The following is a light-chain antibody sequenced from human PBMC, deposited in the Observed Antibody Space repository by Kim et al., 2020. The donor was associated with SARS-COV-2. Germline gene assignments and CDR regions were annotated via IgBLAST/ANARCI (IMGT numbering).Light chain of an antibody. J-gene: IGKJ4*01. CDR2: DIS. CDR3: QQHEDSPLT. CDR1: QTITSTY. V-gene: IGKV3-20*01. Sequence: EIVLTQSPGTLSLSPGERVTLSCRASQTITSTYLAWYQQKPGQAPRLLIYDISNRATGIPDRFSGSGSGRDFTLTISRLEPEDFAVYYCQQHEDSPLTFGGGTKLEIK.